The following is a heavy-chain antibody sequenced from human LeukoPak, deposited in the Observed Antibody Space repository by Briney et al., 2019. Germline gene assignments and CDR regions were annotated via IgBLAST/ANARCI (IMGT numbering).Heavy chain of an antibody. CDR1: GFTVSSNY. J-gene: IGHJ4*02. CDR3: ARWVCSSTSCYYFDY. Sequence: PGGSLRLSCAASGFTVSSNYMGWVRQAPGKGLEWVSVIYSGGDTYYADSVKGRFTISRDNSKNMIYLEMSSLKAEDTAVYYCARWVCSSTSCYYFDYWGQGTLVVVSS. D-gene: IGHD2-2*01. CDR2: IYSGGDT. V-gene: IGHV3-66*01.